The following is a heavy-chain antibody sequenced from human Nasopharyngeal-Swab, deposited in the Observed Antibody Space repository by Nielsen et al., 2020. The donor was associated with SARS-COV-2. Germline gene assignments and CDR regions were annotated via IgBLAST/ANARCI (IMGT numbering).Heavy chain of an antibody. J-gene: IGHJ4*02. Sequence: GESLNLSCEGSGYSFTSYWIGWVRQMPGKGLEWMGIIYPGDSDTRYSPSFQGQVTISADKSISTAYLQWSNLKASDTAMYYCARRVGYCSGGSCYFDYWGQGTLVTVSS. V-gene: IGHV5-51*01. D-gene: IGHD2-15*01. CDR3: ARRVGYCSGGSCYFDY. CDR1: GYSFTSYW. CDR2: IYPGDSDT.